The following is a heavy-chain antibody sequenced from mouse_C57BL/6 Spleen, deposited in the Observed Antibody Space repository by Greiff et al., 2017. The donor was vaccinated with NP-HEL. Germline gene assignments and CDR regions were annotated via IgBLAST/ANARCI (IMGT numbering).Heavy chain of an antibody. CDR1: GFTFSSYG. V-gene: IGHV5-6*01. J-gene: IGHJ3*01. D-gene: IGHD2-4*01. Sequence: EVMLVESGGDLVKPGGSLKLSCAASGFTFSSYGMSWVRQTPDKRLEWVATISSGGSYTYYPDSVKGRFTISRDNAKNTLYLQMSSLKSEDTAMYYCARQRDYDAGAWFAYWGQGTLVTVSA. CDR3: ARQRDYDAGAWFAY. CDR2: ISSGGSYT.